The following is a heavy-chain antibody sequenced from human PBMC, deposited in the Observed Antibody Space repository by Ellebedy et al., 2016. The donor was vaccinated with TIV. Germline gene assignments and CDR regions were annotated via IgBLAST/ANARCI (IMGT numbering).Heavy chain of an antibody. Sequence: GESLKISXAASGFTFSSYGMHWVRQAPGKGLEWVAVISYDGSNKYYADSVKDRFTISRDNSKNTLYLQMNSLRAEDTAVYYCARAGGRSGYPPPGWFNPWGQGTLVTVSS. J-gene: IGHJ5*02. D-gene: IGHD3-3*01. CDR2: ISYDGSNK. CDR1: GFTFSSYG. V-gene: IGHV3-30*03. CDR3: ARAGGRSGYPPPGWFNP.